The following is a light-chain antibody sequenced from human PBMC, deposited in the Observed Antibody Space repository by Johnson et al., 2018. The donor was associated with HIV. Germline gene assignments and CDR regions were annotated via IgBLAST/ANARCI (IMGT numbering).Light chain of an antibody. Sequence: HSVLTQPPSVSAAPGQKVTISCSGSSSNIGNNYVSWYQQLQGTAPKLLIYENNKRPSGIPDRFSGSKSGTSATLGITGLQTGDEADYYCGTWDSSLSAGGVFGTGTKVTVL. CDR1: SSNIGNNY. CDR3: GTWDSSLSAGGV. V-gene: IGLV1-51*02. CDR2: ENN. J-gene: IGLJ1*01.